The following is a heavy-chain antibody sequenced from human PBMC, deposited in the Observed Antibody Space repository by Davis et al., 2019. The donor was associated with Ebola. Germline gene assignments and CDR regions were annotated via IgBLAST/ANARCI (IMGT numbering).Heavy chain of an antibody. CDR1: GGTFSSYT. CDR2: INTNTGNP. J-gene: IGHJ5*02. CDR3: ARDLGNGVSGFDP. Sequence: ASVKVSCKASGGTFSSYTISWVRQAPGQGLEWMGWINTNTGNPTYAQGFTGRFVFSLDTSVSTAYLQISSLKAEDTAVYYCARDLGNGVSGFDPWGQGTLVTVSS. D-gene: IGHD2-8*01. V-gene: IGHV7-4-1*02.